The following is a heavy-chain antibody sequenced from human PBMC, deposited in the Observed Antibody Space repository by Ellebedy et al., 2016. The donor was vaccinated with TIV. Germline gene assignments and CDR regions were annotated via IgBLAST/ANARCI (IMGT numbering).Heavy chain of an antibody. CDR1: GGSISSSNW. Sequence: SETLSLTXAVSGGSISSSNWWSWVRQPPGKGLEWIGEIYHSGSTNYNPSLKSRVTISVDKSKNQFSLKLSSVTAADTAVYYCARDLGDDSSSVDWGQGTLVTVSS. CDR2: IYHSGST. J-gene: IGHJ4*02. D-gene: IGHD6-6*01. CDR3: ARDLGDDSSSVD. V-gene: IGHV4-4*02.